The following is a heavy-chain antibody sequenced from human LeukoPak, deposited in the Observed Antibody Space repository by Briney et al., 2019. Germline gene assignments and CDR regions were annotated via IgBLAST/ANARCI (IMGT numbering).Heavy chain of an antibody. V-gene: IGHV4-4*02. CDR3: MRDSKAGFDY. CDR2: IFHSGSP. J-gene: IGHJ4*02. D-gene: IGHD6-19*01. CDR1: GDSISTINW. Sequence: KPSETLSLTCAVSGDSISTINWWGWVRQPPGKGLEWIGEIFHSGSPNHNPSLKSRVSISVDKSRNQFSLKLTSVTAADTAVYYCMRDSKAGFDYWGQGTLVTVSS.